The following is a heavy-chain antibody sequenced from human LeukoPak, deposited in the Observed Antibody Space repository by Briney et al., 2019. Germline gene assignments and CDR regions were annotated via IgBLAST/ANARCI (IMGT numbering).Heavy chain of an antibody. D-gene: IGHD4-17*01. CDR1: GFTFSSYA. J-gene: IGHJ4*02. CDR3: ARVGDDYGDYEGY. Sequence: GGSLRLSCAASGFTFSSYAMHWVRQAPGKGLEWVAVISYDGSNKYYADSVKGRFTISRDNSKNTLYLQMSSLRAEDTAVYYCARVGDDYGDYEGYWGQGTLVTVSS. CDR2: ISYDGSNK. V-gene: IGHV3-30-3*01.